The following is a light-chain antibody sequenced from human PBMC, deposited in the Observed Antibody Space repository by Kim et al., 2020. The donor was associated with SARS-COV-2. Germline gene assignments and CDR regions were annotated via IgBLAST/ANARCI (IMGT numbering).Light chain of an antibody. CDR2: KAS. CDR3: HQYKSYPYT. J-gene: IGKJ2*01. V-gene: IGKV1-5*03. CDR1: QSINSW. Sequence: SAAVRDRVTITCRASQSINSWLAWYQQKPGKAPKLRIYKASYLESGVPSRFSGTESGTEFTLTISSLQPDDFATYYCHQYKSYPYTFGQGTKLEI.